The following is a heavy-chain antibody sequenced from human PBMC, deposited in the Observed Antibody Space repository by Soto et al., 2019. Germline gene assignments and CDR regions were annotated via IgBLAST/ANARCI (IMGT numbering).Heavy chain of an antibody. CDR1: GFTFYDYA. CDR2: ISWNSGSI. CDR3: AKDQGRFCSSTSCPLGY. J-gene: IGHJ4*02. D-gene: IGHD2-2*01. V-gene: IGHV3-9*01. Sequence: GGSLRLSCAASGFTFYDYAMHWFRQAPGKGLEWVSGISWNSGSIGYADSVKGRFTISRDNAKNSLYLQMNSLRAEDTALYYCAKDQGRFCSSTSCPLGYWGQGTLVTVSS.